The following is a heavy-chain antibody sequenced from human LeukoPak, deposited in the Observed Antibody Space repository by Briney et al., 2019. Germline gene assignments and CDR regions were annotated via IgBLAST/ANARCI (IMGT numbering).Heavy chain of an antibody. V-gene: IGHV3-23*01. CDR2: ISGGGDGT. CDR3: AKDLHGSGTYFDY. J-gene: IGHJ4*02. CDR1: GFTFSTYA. D-gene: IGHD3-10*01. Sequence: GGSLRLSCAASGFTFSTYAMTWVRQAPGKGLEWVSTISGGGDGTHYADSVKGRFTNSRDNSKNTLYLQMSNLRADDTAVYYCAKDLHGSGTYFDYWGQGTLVPVSS.